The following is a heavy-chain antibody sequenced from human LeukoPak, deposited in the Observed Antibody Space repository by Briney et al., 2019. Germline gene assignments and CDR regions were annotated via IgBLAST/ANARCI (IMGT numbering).Heavy chain of an antibody. CDR3: AKGGLYYYDSSGPGAEYFQH. Sequence: GGSLRLSCEASGFTFSNYWMAWVRQAPGKGLEWVANINKDGGEKYYVDPLKGRFTISRDNSKNTLYLQMNSLRAEDTAVYYCAKGGLYYYDSSGPGAEYFQHWGQGTLVTVSS. J-gene: IGHJ1*01. D-gene: IGHD3-22*01. CDR1: GFTFSNYW. V-gene: IGHV3-7*01. CDR2: INKDGGEK.